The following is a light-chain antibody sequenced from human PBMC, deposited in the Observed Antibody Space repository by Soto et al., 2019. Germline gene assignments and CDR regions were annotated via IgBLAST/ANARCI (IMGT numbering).Light chain of an antibody. Sequence: EVVLTQAPGTLSLSPGERATLSCRASQNVSNNYLAWYQQKPGQAPRHLIFGSSDRATGIPDRFSASGSGTDFTLTISRLEHKDFAVYYCQQYGSSPPYTFGQWTKLEIK. CDR2: GSS. CDR3: QQYGSSPPYT. V-gene: IGKV3-20*01. CDR1: QNVSNNY. J-gene: IGKJ2*01.